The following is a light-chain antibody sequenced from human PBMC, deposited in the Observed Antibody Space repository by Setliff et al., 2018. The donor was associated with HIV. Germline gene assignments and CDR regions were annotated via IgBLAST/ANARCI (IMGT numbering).Light chain of an antibody. CDR2: DNN. CDR1: SSNIGNNY. Sequence: QSVLTQPPSVSAAPGQKVTISCSGSSSNIGNNYVSWYQQLPGTAPKLLIYDNNKRPSGIPDRFSGSKSGTSATLGITGLQTGDEADYYCGTWDSGLSAVVFGGGT. J-gene: IGLJ2*01. V-gene: IGLV1-51*01. CDR3: GTWDSGLSAVV.